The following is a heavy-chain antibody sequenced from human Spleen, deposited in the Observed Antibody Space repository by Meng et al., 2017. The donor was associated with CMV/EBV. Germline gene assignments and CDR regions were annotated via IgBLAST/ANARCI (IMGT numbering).Heavy chain of an antibody. CDR1: GFTFSSYA. J-gene: IGHJ3*02. D-gene: IGHD2-21*02. CDR3: AKDLSDEGAFDM. Sequence: GESLKISCAASGFTFSSYAMSWVRQAPGKGLEWVSVIYSGGLPYYADSVKGRFTISRDNSRNTLHLQMNSLRAEDTALYYCAKDLSDEGAFDMWGQGTMVTVSS. CDR2: IYSGGLP. V-gene: IGHV3-23*03.